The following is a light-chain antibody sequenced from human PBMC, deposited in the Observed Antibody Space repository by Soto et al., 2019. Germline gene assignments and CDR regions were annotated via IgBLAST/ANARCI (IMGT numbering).Light chain of an antibody. J-gene: IGKJ2*01. Sequence: DIQMTQSPSSLSASVGDRVTITCRASQRIRNYLNWYQQKPGKAPKLLIYAASSLEVGVPSRFSGSGSESDFTLTISSLQPEDSATYYCQQTYSTPYTFGKGTNVEIK. CDR2: AAS. CDR1: QRIRNY. V-gene: IGKV1-39*01. CDR3: QQTYSTPYT.